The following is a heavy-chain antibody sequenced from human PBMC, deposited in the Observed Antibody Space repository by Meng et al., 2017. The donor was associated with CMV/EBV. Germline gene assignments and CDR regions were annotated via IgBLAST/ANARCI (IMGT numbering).Heavy chain of an antibody. D-gene: IGHD2-2*01. CDR2: ISYDGSNK. V-gene: IGHV3-30-3*01. CDR3: ARVQVPAAMLYYYGMDV. J-gene: IGHJ6*02. Sequence: GGSLRLSCAASGFTFSSYAMHWVRQAPGKGLEWVAVISYDGSNKYYADPVKGRVTISRDNSKNTLYLQMDGQTAEDTAVCYCARVQVPAAMLYYYGMDVWGQGTTVTVSS. CDR1: GFTFSSYA.